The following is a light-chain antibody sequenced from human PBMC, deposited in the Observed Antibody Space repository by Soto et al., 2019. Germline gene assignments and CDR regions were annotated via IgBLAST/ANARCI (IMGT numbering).Light chain of an antibody. CDR2: GAS. J-gene: IGKJ4*01. V-gene: IGKV3-20*01. CDR1: QSVSSSY. CDR3: QQYGSSPPLT. Sequence: EIVLTQSPGTLSLSPGERATLSCRASQSVSSSYLAWYQQKPGQAPRLLIYGASRRATGIPDRFSGSGSGTDFTLTIIRLQPEDVAVYYCQQYGSSPPLTFGGGTKVEIK.